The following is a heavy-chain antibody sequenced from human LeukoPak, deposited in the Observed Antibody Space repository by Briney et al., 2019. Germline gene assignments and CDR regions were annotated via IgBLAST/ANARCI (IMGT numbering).Heavy chain of an antibody. J-gene: IGHJ4*02. Sequence: GGSLRLSCAVSGFTVSHKFLSWVRQAPGKGLEWVSVIYSGGNTYYADSVKGRFTISRDNSKNTLYLQMNSLRAEDTAVYYCAKGGSYWAFDYWGQGTLVTVSS. CDR1: GFTVSHKF. V-gene: IGHV3-53*05. CDR2: IYSGGNT. D-gene: IGHD1-26*01. CDR3: AKGGSYWAFDY.